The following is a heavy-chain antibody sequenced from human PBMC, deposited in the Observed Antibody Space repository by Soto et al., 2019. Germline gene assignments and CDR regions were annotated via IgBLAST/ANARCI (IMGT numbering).Heavy chain of an antibody. V-gene: IGHV1-3*05. J-gene: IGHJ4*02. Sequence: QVQLAQSGAEERKPGASVKVSCEATGYTFTAYAMHWVRQAPGQRLEWMGWIKPANGNTKYLQKFQGRLTITSDTSANTMYMELSSLTSEDTAIYYCTRSAISPYGGLIGPFDYWGQGNLVAVSS. CDR2: IKPANGNT. CDR3: TRSAISPYGGLIGPFDY. D-gene: IGHD3-16*02. CDR1: GYTFTAYA.